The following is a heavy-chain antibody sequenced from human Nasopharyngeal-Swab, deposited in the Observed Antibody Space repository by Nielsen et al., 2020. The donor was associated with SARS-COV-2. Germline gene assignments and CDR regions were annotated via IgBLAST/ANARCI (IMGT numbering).Heavy chain of an antibody. D-gene: IGHD3-10*01. V-gene: IGHV1-46*01. CDR2: INPSGGST. CDR3: ARDRLRLRDYITMVRGVVPYGMDV. CDR1: GYTFTSYY. Sequence: ASVKVSCKASGYTFTSYYMHWVRQAPGQGLEWMGIINPSGGSTSYAQKFQGRVTMTRDTSTSTVYMELSSLRSEDTAVYYCARDRLRLRDYITMVRGVVPYGMDVWGQGTTVTAPS. J-gene: IGHJ6*02.